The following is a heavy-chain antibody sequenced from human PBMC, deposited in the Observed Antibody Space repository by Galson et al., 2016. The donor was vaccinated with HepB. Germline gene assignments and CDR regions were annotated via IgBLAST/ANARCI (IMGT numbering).Heavy chain of an antibody. CDR1: GFTVRTNY. V-gene: IGHV3-53*01. Sequence: SLRLSCAVSGFTVRTNYMNWVRQAPGKGLEWVSVIYGGGTTYYADSVEGRFTISRDNSTNTVHLQMKRLRVDDTAVYYCARDLGDWGQGTLVTVSA. CDR3: ARDLGD. J-gene: IGHJ4*02. CDR2: IYGGGTT.